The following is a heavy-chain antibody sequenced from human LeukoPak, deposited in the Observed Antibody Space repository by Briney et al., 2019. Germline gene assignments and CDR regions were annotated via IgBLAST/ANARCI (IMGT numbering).Heavy chain of an antibody. Sequence: PSETLSLTCTVSGGSISSSSYYWGWIRQPPGKGLEWIGSIYYSGSTYYNPSLKSRVTIPVDTSKNQFSLKLSSVTAADTAVYYCARQPELVVRGVIRVYYYYYMDVWGKGTTVTVSS. CDR2: IYYSGST. CDR3: ARQPELVVRGVIRVYYYYYMDV. V-gene: IGHV4-39*01. CDR1: GGSISSSSYY. J-gene: IGHJ6*03. D-gene: IGHD3-10*01.